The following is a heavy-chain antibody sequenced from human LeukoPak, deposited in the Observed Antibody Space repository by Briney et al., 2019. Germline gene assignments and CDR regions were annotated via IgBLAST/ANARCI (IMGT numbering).Heavy chain of an antibody. Sequence: GESLKISCKGSGYSFTSYWIGWVRQMPGKGLEWMGIIYPGDSDTRYSPPFQGQVTISADKSISTAYLQWSSLKASDTAMYYCARQGLWFGEANWFDPWGQGTLVTVSS. CDR2: IYPGDSDT. D-gene: IGHD3-10*01. CDR1: GYSFTSYW. V-gene: IGHV5-51*01. J-gene: IGHJ5*02. CDR3: ARQGLWFGEANWFDP.